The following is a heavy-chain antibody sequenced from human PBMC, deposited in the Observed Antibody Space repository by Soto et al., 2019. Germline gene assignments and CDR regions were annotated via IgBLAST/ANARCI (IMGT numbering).Heavy chain of an antibody. J-gene: IGHJ4*02. D-gene: IGHD1-20*01. CDR1: GVSITNYY. Sequence: SEILSLTCSVSGVSITNYYWTWIRHSPGKGLEWIGYVYHTGNTYYNPSLRSRVTISLDTSKNQVSLRLRSVTAADTAVYYCAREQYNWKLWGQGTLVNVSS. CDR3: AREQYNWKL. V-gene: IGHV4-59*01. CDR2: VYHTGNT.